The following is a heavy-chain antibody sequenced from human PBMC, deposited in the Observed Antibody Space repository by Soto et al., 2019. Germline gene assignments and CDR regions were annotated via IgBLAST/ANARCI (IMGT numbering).Heavy chain of an antibody. Sequence: ASVKVSCKASGYTFTGYYMHWVRQAPGQGLEWMGWINPNSGGTNYAQKFQGWVTMTRDTSISTAYMELSRLRSDDTAVYYCARELSRSSAHRYYYYGMDVWGQGTTVTVSS. CDR3: ARELSRSSAHRYYYYGMDV. D-gene: IGHD6-6*01. CDR1: GYTFTGYY. V-gene: IGHV1-2*04. J-gene: IGHJ6*02. CDR2: INPNSGGT.